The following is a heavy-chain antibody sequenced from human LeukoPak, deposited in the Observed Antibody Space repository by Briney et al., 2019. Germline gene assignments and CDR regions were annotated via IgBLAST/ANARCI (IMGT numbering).Heavy chain of an antibody. CDR1: GGTFSSYA. V-gene: IGHV1-69*06. J-gene: IGHJ3*02. CDR2: IIPIFGTA. Sequence: GASVKVSCKASGGTFSSYAISWVRQVPGQGLEWMGGIIPIFGTANYAQKFQGRVTITADKSTSTAYMELSSLRSEDTAVYYCARQTTMVRGVFDAFDIWGQGTMVTVSS. D-gene: IGHD3-10*01. CDR3: ARQTTMVRGVFDAFDI.